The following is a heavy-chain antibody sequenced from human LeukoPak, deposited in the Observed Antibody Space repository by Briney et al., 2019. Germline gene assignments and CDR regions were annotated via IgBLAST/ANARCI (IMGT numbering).Heavy chain of an antibody. CDR2: ISQSGSA. J-gene: IGHJ6*03. D-gene: IGHD3-10*01. Sequence: PWETLSLTCTVSGGSLSSFYWSWIRQTPGKGLEWIGYISQSGSATHNPSLKSRVAIFVQTPKNQLSLTVSSVTEADTAVYYCARSRSHDLSSFYSGGYYYMDVWVKGATVTVSS. V-gene: IGHV4-59*01. CDR3: ARSRSHDLSSFYSGGYYYMDV. CDR1: GGSLSSFY.